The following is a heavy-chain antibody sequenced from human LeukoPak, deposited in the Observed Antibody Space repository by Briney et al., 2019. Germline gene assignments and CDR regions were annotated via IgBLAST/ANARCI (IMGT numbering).Heavy chain of an antibody. CDR2: IYTSGST. J-gene: IGHJ4*02. V-gene: IGHV4-61*02. Sequence: SETLSLTCTVSGGSISSGSYYWRWIRQPAGKGLEWIGRIYTSGSTNYNPSLKSRVTISVDTSKNQFSLKLSSVTAADTAVYYCARAGQLGIGFGVYYFDYWGQGTLVTVSS. D-gene: IGHD7-27*01. CDR3: ARAGQLGIGFGVYYFDY. CDR1: GGSISSGSYY.